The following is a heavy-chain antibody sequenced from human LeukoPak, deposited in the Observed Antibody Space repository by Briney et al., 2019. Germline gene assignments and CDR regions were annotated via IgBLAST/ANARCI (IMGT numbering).Heavy chain of an antibody. D-gene: IGHD2-21*01. V-gene: IGHV1-69*13. J-gene: IGHJ5*02. Sequence: ASVKVSCKASGGTFGSYAISWVRQAPGQGLEWMGGIIPIFGTANYAQKFQGRVTITADESTSTAYMELRSLRSDDTAVYYCARLCSIRWCLHDWFDPWGQGTLVTVSS. CDR1: GGTFGSYA. CDR3: ARLCSIRWCLHDWFDP. CDR2: IIPIFGTA.